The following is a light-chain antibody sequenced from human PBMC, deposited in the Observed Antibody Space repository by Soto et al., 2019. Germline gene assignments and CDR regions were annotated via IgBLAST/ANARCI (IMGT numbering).Light chain of an antibody. V-gene: IGKV3-20*01. CDR2: GAS. J-gene: IGKJ2*01. CDR1: QSVTSSS. CDR3: QQYGSSPPFT. Sequence: EIVLTQSPGTLSLSPGERATLSCRASQSVTSSSLAWYQQKPGQAPRPLIYGASSRATGIPDRFSASGSGTDFTLTISRLEPEDFAVYFCQQYGSSPPFTFGQGTKVDIK.